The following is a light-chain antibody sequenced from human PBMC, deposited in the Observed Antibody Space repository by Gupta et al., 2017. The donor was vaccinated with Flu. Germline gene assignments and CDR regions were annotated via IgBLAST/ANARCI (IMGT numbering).Light chain of an antibody. J-gene: IGKJ2*01. CDR3: QQSFTIART. Sequence: GDRVNITCRASQYMSTYLNWYHQKPGRAPTLLIYSTSHLHRGVPSRFSGSGSGTNFSLTISSLQLEDFATYYCQQSFTIARTFGQGTKLEVK. CDR1: QYMSTY. V-gene: IGKV1-39*01. CDR2: STS.